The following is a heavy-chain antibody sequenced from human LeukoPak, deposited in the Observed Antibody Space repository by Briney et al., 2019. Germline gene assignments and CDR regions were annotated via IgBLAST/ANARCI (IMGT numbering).Heavy chain of an antibody. CDR2: INAGNGNT. D-gene: IGHD5-18*01. Sequence: ASVKVSCKASGYTFTSYAMHWVRQAPGQRLEWMGWINAGNGNTKYSQKFQGRVTITRDTSASTAYMELSSLRSEDTAVYYCARTHHSYGSPYYYGMDVWGQGTTVTVSS. V-gene: IGHV1-3*01. CDR3: ARTHHSYGSPYYYGMDV. J-gene: IGHJ6*02. CDR1: GYTFTSYA.